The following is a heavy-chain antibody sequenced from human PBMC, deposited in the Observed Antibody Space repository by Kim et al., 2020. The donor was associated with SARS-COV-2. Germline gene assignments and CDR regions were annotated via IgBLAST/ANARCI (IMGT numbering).Heavy chain of an antibody. V-gene: IGHV3-23*01. J-gene: IGHJ3*02. D-gene: IGHD6-13*01. CDR3: AKDVGRYSSSPGGAFDI. Sequence: GGSLRLSCAASGFTFSSYAMSWVRQAPGKGLEWVSAISGSGGSTYYADSVKGRFTISRDNSKNTLYLQMNSLRAEDTAVYYCAKDVGRYSSSPGGAFDIWGQGTMGTVSS. CDR1: GFTFSSYA. CDR2: ISGSGGST.